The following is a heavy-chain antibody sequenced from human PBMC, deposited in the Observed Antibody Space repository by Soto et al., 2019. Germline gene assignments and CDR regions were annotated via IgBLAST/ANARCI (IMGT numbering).Heavy chain of an antibody. Sequence: GGSLRLSCAASGFSFSTYNMDWVRQAPGKGPEWIAYISTKSFTIYYADFVKCRFTFSRDNDRNSLYLEMNSLRDEDTAVYYCARDRCYDGTCYSASDSWGQGT. V-gene: IGHV3-48*02. CDR3: ARDRCYDGTCYSASDS. CDR2: ISTKSFTI. D-gene: IGHD2-15*01. J-gene: IGHJ5*01. CDR1: GFSFSTYN.